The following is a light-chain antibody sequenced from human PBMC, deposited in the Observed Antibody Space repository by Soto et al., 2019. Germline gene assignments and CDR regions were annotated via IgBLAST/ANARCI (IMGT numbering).Light chain of an antibody. Sequence: QSALTQPASVSGSPGQSITISCTGTSSDVGGYNYVSWYQQHPGKAPKLMIFEVSNRPSGVSNRFSGSKSVNTASLTISGLQTEDEADYYCTSYTSSFTHLFGTGTKVTVL. CDR1: SSDVGGYNY. CDR3: TSYTSSFTHL. J-gene: IGLJ1*01. V-gene: IGLV2-14*01. CDR2: EVS.